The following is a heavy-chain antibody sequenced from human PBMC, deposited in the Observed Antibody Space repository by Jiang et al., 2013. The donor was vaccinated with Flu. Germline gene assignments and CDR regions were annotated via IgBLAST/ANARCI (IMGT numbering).Heavy chain of an antibody. CDR3: TTDGATRYYDNSGYYLT. Sequence: VQLVESGGGLVKPGGSLRLSCAASGFTFSNAWMNWVRQAPGKGLEWVGRIKSKTDGETKDYAGPVKGRFIMSRDDPKSTLYLQMNSLRTDDTAVYYCTTDGATRYYDNSGYYLTWGQGTLVTVSS. J-gene: IGHJ4*02. CDR2: IKSKTDGETK. V-gene: IGHV3-15*07. D-gene: IGHD3-22*01. CDR1: GFTFSNAW.